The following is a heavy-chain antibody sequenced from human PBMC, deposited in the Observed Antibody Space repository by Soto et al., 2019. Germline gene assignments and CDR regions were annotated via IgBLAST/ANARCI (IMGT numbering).Heavy chain of an antibody. V-gene: IGHV1-2*02. J-gene: IGHJ5*02. CDR1: GYTFTDYF. Sequence: QVQLVQSGAEVKKPGASVKVSCKASGYTFTDYFIHWGRQAPGQGFEWMGWINPKSRGTNYAQKFQGRVTMARDTSNSTAYMELRGLRSDDTAVSYCARVTLKAGNWFDPCGQGTLVTVSS. CDR3: ARVTLKAGNWFDP. CDR2: INPKSRGT.